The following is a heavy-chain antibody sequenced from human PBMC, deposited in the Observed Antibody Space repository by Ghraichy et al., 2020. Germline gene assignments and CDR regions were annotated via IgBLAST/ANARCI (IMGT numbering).Heavy chain of an antibody. V-gene: IGHV3-33*01. J-gene: IGHJ4*02. CDR1: GFTFRNYG. Sequence: GSLRLSCAASGFTFRNYGMHWVRQAPGKGLEWVAVIWSDGSNKYYTDSVKGRFTISRDNSKNTLYLQMNSLRAEDTALYYCARDEGMAPGAIDYWGQGTPVTVSS. CDR3: ARDEGMAPGAIDY. D-gene: IGHD2-2*01. CDR2: IWSDGSNK.